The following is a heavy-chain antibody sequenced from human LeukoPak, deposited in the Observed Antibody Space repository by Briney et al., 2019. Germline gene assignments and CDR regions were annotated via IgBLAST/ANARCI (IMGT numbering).Heavy chain of an antibody. J-gene: IGHJ6*03. D-gene: IGHD5-12*01. Sequence: GGSLRLSCVASGFTFSSYAMHWVRQAPGKGLEWVSAISGRGGRTYYADSVKGRFTISRDNSENTLYLRMNNLRAEDTAVYYCARDRPLYSGYTYYYYYMDVWGKGTTVTVSS. V-gene: IGHV3-23*01. CDR2: ISGRGGRT. CDR1: GFTFSSYA. CDR3: ARDRPLYSGYTYYYYYMDV.